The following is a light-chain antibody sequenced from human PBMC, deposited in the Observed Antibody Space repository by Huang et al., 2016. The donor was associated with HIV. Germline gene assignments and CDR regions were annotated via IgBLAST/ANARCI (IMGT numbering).Light chain of an antibody. V-gene: IGKV1-27*01. CDR1: QHIGNF. CDR2: GAS. Sequence: DIQMTQSPASLSASTGVRVTLTCRASQHIGNFVAWFQQKPGQVPRLLIYGASMLQSGVPSRFRGRWSGTDFTLTITNFQPEDIATYYCQRYDSAPRAFGQGTKVDLK. J-gene: IGKJ1*01. CDR3: QRYDSAPRA.